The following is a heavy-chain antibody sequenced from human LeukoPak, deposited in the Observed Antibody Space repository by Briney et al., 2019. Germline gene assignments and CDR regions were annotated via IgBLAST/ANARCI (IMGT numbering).Heavy chain of an antibody. V-gene: IGHV3-23*01. J-gene: IGHJ4*02. CDR1: GFTFSTYA. CDR3: AKGMGGFDY. D-gene: IGHD1-26*01. Sequence: GGSLRLSCAASGFTFSTYAMSWVRQAPWKGLEWVSAISGSGGSTYYADSVKGRFTISRDNSKNTLHLQMNSLSAEDTAIYYCAKGMGGFDYWGQGTLVTVSS. CDR2: ISGSGGST.